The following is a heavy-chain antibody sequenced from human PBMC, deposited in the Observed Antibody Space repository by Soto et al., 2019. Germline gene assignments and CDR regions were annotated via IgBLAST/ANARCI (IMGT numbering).Heavy chain of an antibody. V-gene: IGHV1-69*01. D-gene: IGHD6-6*01. CDR1: GGTFTNYV. J-gene: IGHJ5*02. CDR3: ARGRSSPNFDP. CDR2: LIPIFGAA. Sequence: QVQLVQSGAEVRKPGSSVKVSCKISGGTFTNYVISWLRQAPGQGLEWMGGLIPIFGAANLAQKFQGRVTITADESTSTVNREVSRLTAEDTAVYYCARGRSSPNFDPWGQGTLVTVSS.